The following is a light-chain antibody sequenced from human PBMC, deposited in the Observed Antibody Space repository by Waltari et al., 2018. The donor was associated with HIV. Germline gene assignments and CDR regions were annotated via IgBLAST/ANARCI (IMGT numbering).Light chain of an antibody. CDR3: CSYASSTTLDV. CDR1: SSDVGGYNY. J-gene: IGLJ2*01. CDR2: EVS. V-gene: IGLV2-14*01. Sequence: QSALTQPASVSGPPGRSFTISCPGTSSDVGGYNYVSWYQQHPGNAPKLLIYEVSNRPSGISNRFSGSKSGNTASLTISGLQAEDEADYYCCSYASSTTLDVFGGGTKLTVL.